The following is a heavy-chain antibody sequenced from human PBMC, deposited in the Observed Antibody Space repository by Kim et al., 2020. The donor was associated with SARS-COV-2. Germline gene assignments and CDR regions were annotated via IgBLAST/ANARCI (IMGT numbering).Heavy chain of an antibody. V-gene: IGHV4-30-2*04. J-gene: IGHJ4*02. CDR3: AGYSYDSSGYYYGVGDY. D-gene: IGHD3-22*01. Sequence: LTSRVTISVDTSKNQFSLKLSSVTAADTAVYYCAGYSYDSSGYYYGVGDYWGQGTLVTVSS.